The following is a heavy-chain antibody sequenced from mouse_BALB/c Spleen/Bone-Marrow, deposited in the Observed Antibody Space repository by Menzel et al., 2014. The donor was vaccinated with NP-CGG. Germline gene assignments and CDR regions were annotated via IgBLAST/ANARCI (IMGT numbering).Heavy chain of an antibody. CDR3: TRTGSLGAMDY. CDR1: GYSFTSYW. Sequence: VQLQQSGTVLARPGASVKMSCKASGYSFTSYWMHWVKQRPGQGLEWIGAIYPGNSDTSYNQKFKGKAKLTAVTSTSTANMERSSLSNEASAVYYCTRTGSLGAMDYWGQGTSVTVSS. CDR2: IYPGNSDT. D-gene: IGHD4-1*01. V-gene: IGHV1-5*01. J-gene: IGHJ4*01.